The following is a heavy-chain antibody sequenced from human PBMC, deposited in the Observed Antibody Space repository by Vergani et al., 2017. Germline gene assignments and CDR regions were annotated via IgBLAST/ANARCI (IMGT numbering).Heavy chain of an antibody. CDR3: ARASGYSYGYRAFDI. V-gene: IGHV4-38-2*01. D-gene: IGHD5-18*01. CDR2: IYHSWST. Sequence: QVQLQESGPGLVKPSETLSLTCAVSGYSISSGYYWGWIRQPPGEGLEWIGSIYHSWSTYYNPSLKSRVTISVDTSKNQFSLKLSPVTAADTAVYYCARASGYSYGYRAFDIWGQGTMVTVSS. CDR1: GYSISSGYY. J-gene: IGHJ3*02.